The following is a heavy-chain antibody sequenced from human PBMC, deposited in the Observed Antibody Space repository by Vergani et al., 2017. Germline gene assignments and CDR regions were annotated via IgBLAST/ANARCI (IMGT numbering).Heavy chain of an antibody. V-gene: IGHV3-33*01. CDR1: GFTFSSYG. CDR3: ARDLAAAGTNFDY. CDR2: IWYDGSNK. J-gene: IGHJ4*02. D-gene: IGHD6-13*01. Sequence: QVQLVESGGGVVKPGRSLRLSCAASGFTFSSYGMHWVRQAPGKGLEWVAVIWYDGSNKYYADSVKGRFTISRDNSKNTLYLQMNSLRAEDTAVYYCARDLAAAGTNFDYWGQGTLVTVSS.